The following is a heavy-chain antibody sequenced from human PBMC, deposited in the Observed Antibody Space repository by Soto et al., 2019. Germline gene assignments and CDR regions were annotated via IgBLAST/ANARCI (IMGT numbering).Heavy chain of an antibody. D-gene: IGHD3-16*01. J-gene: IGHJ4*02. Sequence: PSETLSLTCTVSGGSTSSDNYWSWIRQPPGKGLEWIGHIYYSGNTDYNPSLKSRLAISIDTSKNQSPRKLSSVTAADTAVYFCAREGGESSDGLYYFDSWGQGSLVTVSS. CDR3: AREGGESSDGLYYFDS. V-gene: IGHV4-30-4*01. CDR1: GGSTSSDNY. CDR2: IYYSGNT.